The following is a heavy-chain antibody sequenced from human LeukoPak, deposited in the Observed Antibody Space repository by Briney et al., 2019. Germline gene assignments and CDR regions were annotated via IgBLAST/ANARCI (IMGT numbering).Heavy chain of an antibody. J-gene: IGHJ4*02. V-gene: IGHV3-48*01. CDR2: ITLSSSTI. CDR3: ARETPQSSSWTAFDY. CDR1: GFTFNNAW. Sequence: GGSLRLSRAASGFTFNNAWMSWVRQAPGKGLECVSYITLSSSTIYYADSVKGRFTISRDNAKNSLSLQMNSLRAEDTAVYYCARETPQSSSWTAFDYWGQGTLVTVSS. D-gene: IGHD6-13*01.